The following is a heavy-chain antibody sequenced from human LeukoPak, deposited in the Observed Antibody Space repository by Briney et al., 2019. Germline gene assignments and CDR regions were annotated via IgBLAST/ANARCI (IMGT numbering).Heavy chain of an antibody. CDR3: ARDPPPRDYSDYGPYFDY. D-gene: IGHD4-11*01. CDR1: GYTFSSYG. CDR2: ISAYNGNT. V-gene: IGHV1-18*01. Sequence: ASVKVSCKASGYTFSSYGIGWVRQAPGQGLEWMGWISAYNGNTHSAQKFQGRVTMTTDTFTSTAYLELRSLRSGDTAVYYCARDPPPRDYSDYGPYFDYWGQGTLVTVSS. J-gene: IGHJ4*02.